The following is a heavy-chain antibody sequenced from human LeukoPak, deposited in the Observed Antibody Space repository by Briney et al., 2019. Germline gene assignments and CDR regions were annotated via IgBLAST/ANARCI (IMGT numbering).Heavy chain of an antibody. CDR3: ARGVLLWFGELGSYVDV. Sequence: ASVKVSCKASGYTFTGYYMHWVRQAPGQGLEWMGWINPNSGGTNYAQKFQGRVTMTRDTSISTAYMELSRLRSDDTAVYYCARGVLLWFGELGSYVDVWGKGTTVTVSS. CDR2: INPNSGGT. D-gene: IGHD3-10*01. CDR1: GYTFTGYY. V-gene: IGHV1-2*02. J-gene: IGHJ6*03.